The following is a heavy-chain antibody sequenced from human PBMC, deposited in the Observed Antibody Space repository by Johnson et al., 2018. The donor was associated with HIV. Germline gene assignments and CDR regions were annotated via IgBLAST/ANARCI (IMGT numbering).Heavy chain of an antibody. V-gene: IGHV3-30*04. Sequence: QVQLVESGGGVVQPGRSLRLSCAASGFTFSNFAMHWVRQAPGKGLEWVVVISYDGSNKYFADSVKGRFTISRDNSKNSLYLQMNSLRAEDTGVYYCARQLGSDAFDIWGQGTMVTVSS. D-gene: IGHD7-27*01. J-gene: IGHJ3*02. CDR2: ISYDGSNK. CDR1: GFTFSNFA. CDR3: ARQLGSDAFDI.